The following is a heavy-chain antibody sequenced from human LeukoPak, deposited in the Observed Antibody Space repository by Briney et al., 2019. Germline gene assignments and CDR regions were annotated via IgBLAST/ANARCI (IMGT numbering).Heavy chain of an antibody. J-gene: IGHJ4*02. V-gene: IGHV2-70*04. CDR1: GFSLSTSGMR. CDR3: ARIRPITMVRGPRSDY. CDR2: IDWDDDK. D-gene: IGHD3-10*01. Sequence: SGPALVKPTQTLTLTFTFSGFSLSTSGMRVSWIRQPPGKALEWLARIDWDDDKYCSTSLKTRLTIPMATSANQVVLTMTNMDPVDTATYYCARIRPITMVRGPRSDYWGQGTLVTVSS.